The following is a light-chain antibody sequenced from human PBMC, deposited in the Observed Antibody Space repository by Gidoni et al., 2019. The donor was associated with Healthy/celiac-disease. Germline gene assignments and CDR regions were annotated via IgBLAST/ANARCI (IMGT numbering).Light chain of an antibody. CDR3: QQSYSTV. CDR2: AAS. Sequence: DIQMTQSPSSLSASVGDRVTITCRASPSISSYLNWYQQKPGKAPKLLIYAASSLQSGVPSRFSGSGSGTDFTLTISSLQPEDFATYYCQQSYSTVFGGGTKVEIK. CDR1: PSISSY. J-gene: IGKJ4*01. V-gene: IGKV1-39*01.